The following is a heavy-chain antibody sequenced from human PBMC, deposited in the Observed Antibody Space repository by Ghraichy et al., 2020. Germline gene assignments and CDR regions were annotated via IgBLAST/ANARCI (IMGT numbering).Heavy chain of an antibody. J-gene: IGHJ4*02. CDR3: ARVPIGYGPLLDY. CDR2: IYYGGST. Sequence: SETLSLTCTVSGGSISSYYWSWIRQPPGKGLEWIGYIYYGGSTNYNPSLKSRVTISVDTSKNQFSLKLSSVTAADTAVYYCARVPIGYGPLLDYWGQGTLVTVSS. D-gene: IGHD5-12*01. CDR1: GGSISSYY. V-gene: IGHV4-59*01.